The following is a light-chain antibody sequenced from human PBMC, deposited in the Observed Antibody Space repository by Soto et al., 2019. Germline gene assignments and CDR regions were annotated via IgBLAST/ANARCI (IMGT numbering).Light chain of an antibody. CDR1: QRISTY. CDR2: AAS. Sequence: IQFTQSPSSLSASVGDRVTIPCRASQRISTYLAWYQQRPGKAPKLLIYAASTLQSGVPLRFSGSGSGTDFTLTISGLQPDDFATYYCQQLFSYPWTFGQGTKVDIK. V-gene: IGKV1-9*01. CDR3: QQLFSYPWT. J-gene: IGKJ1*01.